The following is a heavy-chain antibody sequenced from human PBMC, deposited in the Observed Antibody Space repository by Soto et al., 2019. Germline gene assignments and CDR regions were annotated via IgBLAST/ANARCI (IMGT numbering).Heavy chain of an antibody. CDR1: GYTFTSYG. Sequence: QVHLVQSGAEVKKPGASVKVSCKASGYTFTSYGITWVRQAPGQGLEWMGWISAHNGNTDYAQKLQGRVIVTRDTSTSTACMELSSLLSDDTAVYYCARVRYGDYWGQGALVTVSS. J-gene: IGHJ4*02. V-gene: IGHV1-18*01. D-gene: IGHD1-1*01. CDR3: ARVRYGDY. CDR2: ISAHNGNT.